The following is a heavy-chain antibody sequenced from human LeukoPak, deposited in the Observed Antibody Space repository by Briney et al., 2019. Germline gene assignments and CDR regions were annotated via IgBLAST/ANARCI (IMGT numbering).Heavy chain of an antibody. CDR2: IRSKAYGGTT. D-gene: IGHD3-3*01. J-gene: IGHJ4*02. CDR3: TRGSGRRVDY. Sequence: PGGSLRLSCTASGFTFGDYAMSWVRQAPGKGLEWVGFIRSKAYGGTTEYAASVKARFTISRDDSKSIAYLQMNSLKTEDTAVYYCTRGSGRRVDYWGQGTLVTVSS. V-gene: IGHV3-49*04. CDR1: GFTFGDYA.